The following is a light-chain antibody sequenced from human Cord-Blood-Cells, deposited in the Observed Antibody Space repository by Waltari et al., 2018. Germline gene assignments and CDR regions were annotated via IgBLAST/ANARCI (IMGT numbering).Light chain of an antibody. V-gene: IGLV1-44*01. CDR3: AAWDDSLNGYV. CDR2: SNN. CDR1: SSNIGTNT. Sequence: QSVLTQPPSAYGTTGQRVTIYCSGSSSNIGTNTVNWYQQLPGTAPKLLIYSNNQRPSGVPDRFSGSKSGTSASLAISGLQSEDEADYYCAAWDDSLNGYVFGTGTKVTVL. J-gene: IGLJ1*01.